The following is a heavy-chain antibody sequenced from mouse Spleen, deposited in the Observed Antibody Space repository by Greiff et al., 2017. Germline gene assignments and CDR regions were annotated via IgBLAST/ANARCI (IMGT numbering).Heavy chain of an antibody. D-gene: IGHD2-14*01. J-gene: IGHJ2*01. V-gene: IGHV1-64*01. CDR2: IHPNSGST. CDR3: ARSVYRYDGCDY. Sequence: QVQLQQPGAELVKPGASVKLSCKASGYTFTSYWMHWVKQRPGQGLEWIGMIHPNSGSTNYNEKFKSKATLTVDKSSSTAYMQLSSLTSEDSAVYYCARSVYRYDGCDYWGQGTTLTVSS. CDR1: GYTFTSYW.